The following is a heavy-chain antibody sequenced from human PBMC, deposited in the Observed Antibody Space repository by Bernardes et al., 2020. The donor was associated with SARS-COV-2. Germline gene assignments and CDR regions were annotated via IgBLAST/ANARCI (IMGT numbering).Heavy chain of an antibody. CDR3: ARGPIGVAGTRVFDWFDP. Sequence: ASVKVSCKVSGYTLTALSMHWVRQAPGKGLEWMGSFDPEDGETIYAQKFLGRITMTRNTSISTAYMELSSLRSEDTAVYYCARGPIGVAGTRVFDWFDPWGQGTLVTVSS. D-gene: IGHD6-19*01. J-gene: IGHJ5*02. V-gene: IGHV1-24*01. CDR2: FDPEDGET. CDR1: GYTLTALS.